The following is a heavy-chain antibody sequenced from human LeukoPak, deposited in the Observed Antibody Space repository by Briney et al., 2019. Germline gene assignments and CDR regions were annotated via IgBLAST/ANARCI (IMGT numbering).Heavy chain of an antibody. D-gene: IGHD2-15*01. Sequence: SETLSLTCTVSGSSVSSSSHYWNWIRQPPGKGLEWIGSIYYSGSTNYNPSRQSRVTISVDTSKNQFSLRLRSVTAADTAMYYCARRDCSGGSCYFQPWGQGSLVTVSS. CDR2: IYYSGST. V-gene: IGHV4-39*01. CDR3: ARRDCSGGSCYFQP. J-gene: IGHJ1*01. CDR1: GSSVSSSSHY.